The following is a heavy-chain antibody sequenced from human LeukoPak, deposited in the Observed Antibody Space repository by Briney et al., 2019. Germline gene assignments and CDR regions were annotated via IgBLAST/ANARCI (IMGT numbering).Heavy chain of an antibody. CDR1: GYTFTSYD. Sequence: ASVKVSCKASGYTFTSYDINWVRQATGQGLEWMGWMNPNSGNTGYAQKLQGRVTMTTDTSTSTAYMELRSLRSDDTAVYYCASSVAVAGREYYFDYWGQGTLVTVSS. CDR2: MNPNSGNT. D-gene: IGHD6-19*01. V-gene: IGHV1-8*01. CDR3: ASSVAVAGREYYFDY. J-gene: IGHJ4*02.